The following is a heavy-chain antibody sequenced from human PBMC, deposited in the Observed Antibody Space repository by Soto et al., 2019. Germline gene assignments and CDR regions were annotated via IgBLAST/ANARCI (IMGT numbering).Heavy chain of an antibody. CDR3: ARVVVVIPATLGGRFDT. D-gene: IGHD3-3*01. Sequence: GGSSQIGITNYNPSLKSRVTISIDKSQNQFSLKLNSVTAADTALYFCARVVVVIPATLGGRFDTWGQGALVTVSS. CDR2: SSQIGIT. J-gene: IGHJ5*02. V-gene: IGHV4-4*01.